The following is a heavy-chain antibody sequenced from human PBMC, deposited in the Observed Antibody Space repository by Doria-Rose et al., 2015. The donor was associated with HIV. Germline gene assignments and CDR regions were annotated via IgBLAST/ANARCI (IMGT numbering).Heavy chain of an antibody. CDR2: INHSGNS. Sequence: QVQLQQWDAGLLKPSETLSLTCAVYGGSFSGYYWSWIRQSPGKGLRWIGEINHSGNSNYNPSLNSRVTVSVDTSKNQFSLKLRSVTAADTAVYYCARRPPYSSSWKYWGQGTLVTVSS. V-gene: IGHV4-34*01. CDR3: ARRPPYSSSWKY. J-gene: IGHJ4*02. CDR1: GGSFSGYY. D-gene: IGHD6-13*01.